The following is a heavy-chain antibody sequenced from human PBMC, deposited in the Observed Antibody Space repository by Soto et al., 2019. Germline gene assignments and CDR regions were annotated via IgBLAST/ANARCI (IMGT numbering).Heavy chain of an antibody. CDR1: RYTFTSYD. D-gene: IGHD6-6*01. J-gene: IGHJ4*02. V-gene: IGHV1-8*01. Sequence: ASVKVCCKASRYTFTSYDMHWVRQATGQGLEWMGWMNPNSGNTGYVQKLQGRVTMTRNTSISTAYMELSSLRSEDTAVYYCASTHGGLWQLWDNSGQGSVDSVSS. CDR3: ASTHGGLWQLWDN. CDR2: MNPNSGNT.